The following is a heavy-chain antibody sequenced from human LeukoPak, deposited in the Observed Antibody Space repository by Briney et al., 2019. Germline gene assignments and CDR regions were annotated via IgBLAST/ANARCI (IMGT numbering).Heavy chain of an antibody. V-gene: IGHV1-69*04. CDR1: GGTFSSYA. CDR3: ARPYSYDNYYYYGMDV. J-gene: IGHJ6*02. Sequence: GASVKVSCKASGGTFSSYAISWVRQAPGQGLEWMGRIIPILGIANYAQKFQGRVTITPDKSTSTAYMELSSLRSEDTAVYYCARPYSYDNYYYYGMDVWGQGTTVPVSS. D-gene: IGHD5-18*01. CDR2: IIPILGIA.